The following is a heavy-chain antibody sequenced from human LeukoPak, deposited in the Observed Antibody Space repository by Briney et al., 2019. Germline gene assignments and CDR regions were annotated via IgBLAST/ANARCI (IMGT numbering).Heavy chain of an antibody. J-gene: IGHJ4*02. CDR2: INPNSGGT. CDR1: GYTFTRYA. CDR3: ARAIDSSGYEDY. V-gene: IGHV1-2*02. Sequence: ASVKVSCKASGYTFTRYAMNWVRQAPGQGLEWMGWINPNSGGTNYAQKFQGRVTMTRDTSISTAYMELSRLRSDDTAVYYCARAIDSSGYEDYWGQGTLVTVSS. D-gene: IGHD3-22*01.